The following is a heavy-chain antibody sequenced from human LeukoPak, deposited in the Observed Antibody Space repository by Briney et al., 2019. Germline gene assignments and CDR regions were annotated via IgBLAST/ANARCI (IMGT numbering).Heavy chain of an antibody. D-gene: IGHD3-10*01. CDR1: GGSVSSYY. J-gene: IGHJ4*02. V-gene: IGHV4-59*08. Sequence: SETLSLTCTVSGGSVSSYYWSWIRQPPGKGLEWIGYIYYSGSTNYNPSLKSRVTISVDTSKNQFSLKVSSVTAADTAVYYCARHSYGSGSLLDYWGQGTLVTVSS. CDR2: IYYSGST. CDR3: ARHSYGSGSLLDY.